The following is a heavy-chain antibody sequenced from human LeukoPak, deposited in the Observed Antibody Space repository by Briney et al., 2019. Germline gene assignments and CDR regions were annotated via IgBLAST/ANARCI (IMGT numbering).Heavy chain of an antibody. CDR3: ARHRRYYDYVWGSYRFDWFGP. V-gene: IGHV4-39*01. Sequence: SETLSLTCTVSGGSISSSSYYWGWIRQPPGKGLEWIGSIYYSGSTYYNPSLKSRVTISVDTSKNQFSLKLSSVTAADTAVYYCARHRRYYDYVWGSYRFDWFGPWGQGTLVTVSS. CDR1: GGSISSSSYY. CDR2: IYYSGST. J-gene: IGHJ5*02. D-gene: IGHD3-16*02.